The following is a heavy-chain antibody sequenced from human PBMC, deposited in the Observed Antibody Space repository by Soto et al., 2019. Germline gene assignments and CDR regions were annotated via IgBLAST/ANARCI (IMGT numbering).Heavy chain of an antibody. V-gene: IGHV3-48*01. CDR1: GFTFSTYS. D-gene: IGHD1-20*01. Sequence: GGSLRLSCAASGFTFSTYSMNWVRQAPGKGLEWVSYISSSSSTIYYADSVKGRFTISRDNAKNSLYLQMNSLRAEDTALYYCARGNWNYWYFDLWGRGTLVTVYS. CDR2: ISSSSSTI. CDR3: ARGNWNYWYFDL. J-gene: IGHJ2*01.